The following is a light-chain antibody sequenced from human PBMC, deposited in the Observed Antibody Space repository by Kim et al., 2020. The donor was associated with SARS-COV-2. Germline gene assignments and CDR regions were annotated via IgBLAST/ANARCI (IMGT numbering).Light chain of an antibody. V-gene: IGKV1-12*01. CDR3: QQANSFPPWT. J-gene: IGKJ1*01. CDR2: CAS. CDR1: QDINTW. Sequence: AAVGDRVTITCRASQDINTWLGWYQQKPGKAPKLLIYCASNLQSGVPSRFSGSGSGTDFTLTISRLQPDDCATYYCQQANSFPPWTFGQGTKLEI.